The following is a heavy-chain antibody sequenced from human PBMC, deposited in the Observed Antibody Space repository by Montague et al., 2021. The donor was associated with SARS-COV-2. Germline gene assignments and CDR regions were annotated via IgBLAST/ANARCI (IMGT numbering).Heavy chain of an antibody. Sequence: SETLSLTCAVSGGSISSSNWWSWVRQPPGKGLVWFGEIYHSGSTXXNPSLKSRVTISVDKSKNQFSLKLSSVTAADTAVYYCARDRPRSSGRPYYFDYWGQGTLVTVFS. CDR3: ARDRPRSSGRPYYFDY. J-gene: IGHJ4*02. CDR2: IYHSGST. D-gene: IGHD6-19*01. CDR1: GGSISSSNW. V-gene: IGHV4-4*02.